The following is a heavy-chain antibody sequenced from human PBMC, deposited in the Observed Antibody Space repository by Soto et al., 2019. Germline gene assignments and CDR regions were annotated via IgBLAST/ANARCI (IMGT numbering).Heavy chain of an antibody. Sequence: EGQLVESGGGLVQPGGSLRLSCTVSGFTFTDYSLNWVRQAPGKGLEWLSYISASRTTIYYAGSVRGRFTVSRDNAKNSLYLQMNSLRDDDTAVYYCARDGRRGYDLEVWGQGTMVTVSS. CDR3: ARDGRRGYDLEV. CDR2: ISASRTTI. CDR1: GFTFTDYS. D-gene: IGHD1-26*01. V-gene: IGHV3-48*02. J-gene: IGHJ6*02.